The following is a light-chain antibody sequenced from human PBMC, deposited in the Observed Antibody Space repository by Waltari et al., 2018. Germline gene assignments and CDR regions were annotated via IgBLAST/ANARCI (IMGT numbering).Light chain of an antibody. J-gene: IGLJ2*01. CDR1: NIGSKS. CDR2: YDS. CDR3: QVWDSSSDHHVV. Sequence: SYVLTQPPSVSVAPGQTDRITCGGNNIGSKSEHWYQEKPGQAPVLVIYYDSDRPSGIPERFSGSNSGNTATLTISRVEAGDEADYYCQVWDSSSDHHVVFGGGTKLTVL. V-gene: IGLV3-21*04.